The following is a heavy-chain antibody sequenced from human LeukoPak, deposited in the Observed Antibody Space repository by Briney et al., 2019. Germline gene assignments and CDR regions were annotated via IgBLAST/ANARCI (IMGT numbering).Heavy chain of an antibody. CDR3: ARGWTVAKLEYFQH. Sequence: VASVKVSCKASGYTFTSYGISWVRQAPGQGLEWMGWINPNSGGTNNAQKFQGRVTMTSDTSISTAYMELSRLRSDDTAVYYCARGWTVAKLEYFQHWGQGTLVTVSS. J-gene: IGHJ1*01. CDR1: GYTFTSYG. CDR2: INPNSGGT. D-gene: IGHD5-12*01. V-gene: IGHV1-2*02.